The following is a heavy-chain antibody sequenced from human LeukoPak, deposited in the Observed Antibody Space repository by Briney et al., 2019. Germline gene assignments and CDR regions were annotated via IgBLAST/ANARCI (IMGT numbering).Heavy chain of an antibody. CDR1: GGSFSGYY. CDR2: INHSGST. V-gene: IGHV4-34*01. CDR3: ARGGPDFWSGYYSGRARAFDY. D-gene: IGHD3-3*01. J-gene: IGHJ4*02. Sequence: PSETLSLTCAVYGGSFSGYYWSWIRQPPGKGLEWIGEINHSGSTNYNPSLKSRVTISVDTSKNQFSLKLSSVTAADTAVYYCARGGPDFWSGYYSGRARAFDYWGQGTLVTVSS.